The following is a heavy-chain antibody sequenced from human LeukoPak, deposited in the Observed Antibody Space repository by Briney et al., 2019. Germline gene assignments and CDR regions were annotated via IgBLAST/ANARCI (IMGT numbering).Heavy chain of an antibody. D-gene: IGHD3-22*01. V-gene: IGHV4-34*01. Sequence: SETLSLTCAVYGGTFSGYYWSWIRQPPGKRLEWVGESNDSGGTNYNPSLKSRVTISADTSKNQFSLKLSSVTAADTAVYYCARHSANYYDSSGYYVLDYWGQGTLVTVSS. J-gene: IGHJ4*02. CDR2: SNDSGGT. CDR3: ARHSANYYDSSGYYVLDY. CDR1: GGTFSGYY.